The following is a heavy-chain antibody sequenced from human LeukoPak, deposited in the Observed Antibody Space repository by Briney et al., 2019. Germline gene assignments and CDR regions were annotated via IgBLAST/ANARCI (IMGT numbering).Heavy chain of an antibody. CDR3: ARGQGYSYAFDI. CDR1: GGSFSNYA. J-gene: IGHJ3*02. D-gene: IGHD5-18*01. CDR2: ITPNSGGT. V-gene: IGHV1-2*02. Sequence: ASVKVSCKASGGSFSNYAMSWVRQAPGQGLEWMGWITPNSGGTNYAQKFKGRVTMTRDTSISTAYMELSRLRSDDTAVYYCARGQGYSYAFDIWGQGTMVTVSS.